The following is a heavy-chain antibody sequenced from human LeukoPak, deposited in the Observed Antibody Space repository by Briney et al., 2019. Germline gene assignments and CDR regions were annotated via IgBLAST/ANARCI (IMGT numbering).Heavy chain of an antibody. CDR3: ARFQDCGGDCPFDY. CDR2: ISGRGDRT. V-gene: IGHV3-23*01. D-gene: IGHD2-21*02. Sequence: GGSLRLYCAASGFTFSSYAMSWVRQGPGKGLEGLKWVSSISGRGDRTYYADSVKGRFTISRDNSKNTLYLQMNSLRAEDTAIYYCARFQDCGGDCPFDYWGQGTLVTVSS. CDR1: GFTFSSYA. J-gene: IGHJ4*02.